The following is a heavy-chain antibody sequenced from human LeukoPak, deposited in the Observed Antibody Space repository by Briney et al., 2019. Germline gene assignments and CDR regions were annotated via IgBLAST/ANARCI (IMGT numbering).Heavy chain of an antibody. CDR1: GGTFSSYA. J-gene: IGHJ5*02. V-gene: IGHV1-69*05. Sequence: ASVKVSRKASGGTFSSYAISWVRQAPGQGLEWMGGIIPIFGTANYAQKFQGRVTITTDESTSTAYMELSSLRSEDTAVYYCARDRSGLYNWFDPWGQGTLVTVSS. D-gene: IGHD3-22*01. CDR3: ARDRSGLYNWFDP. CDR2: IIPIFGTA.